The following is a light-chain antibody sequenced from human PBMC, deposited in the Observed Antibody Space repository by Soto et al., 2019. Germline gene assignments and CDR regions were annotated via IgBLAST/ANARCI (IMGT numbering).Light chain of an antibody. CDR2: DVS. CDR3: CSYAGSHTL. V-gene: IGLV2-11*01. CDR1: TNDVGAYNY. Sequence: TQPRSVSWSPGQSVTISCTGTTNDVGAYNYVSWYRQYPGKAPTLMIYDVSKRPSGVPDRFSGSKSANTASLTISGLPADHEAHYSCCSYAGSHTLFGTGTKVTLL. J-gene: IGLJ1*01.